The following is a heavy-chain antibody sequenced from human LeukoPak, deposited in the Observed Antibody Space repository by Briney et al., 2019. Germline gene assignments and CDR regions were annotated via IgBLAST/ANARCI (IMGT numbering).Heavy chain of an antibody. D-gene: IGHD2-2*01. V-gene: IGHV1-2*02. J-gene: IGHJ4*02. CDR2: INPNSGDT. CDR1: GFTFSNYG. Sequence: KSGGSLRLSCAASGFTFSNYGMHWVRQAPGQGLEWMGWINPNSGDTSYAQKFQGRVTMTRDTSISTVNMELSGLRSDDTAVYSCAKASYCTSTNCYEGFDSWGQGTLVTVSS. CDR3: AKASYCTSTNCYEGFDS.